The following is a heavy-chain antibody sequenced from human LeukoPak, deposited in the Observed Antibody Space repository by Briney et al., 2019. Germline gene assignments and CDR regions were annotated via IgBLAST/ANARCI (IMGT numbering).Heavy chain of an antibody. D-gene: IGHD6-13*01. J-gene: IGHJ3*02. Sequence: ASVKVSCKASGYTFTSYGISWVRQAPGQRLEWMGWINAGNGNTKYSQKFQGRVTITRDTSASTAYMELSSLRSEDTAVYYCASHQPGQQLMKYAFDIWGQGTMVTVSS. CDR3: ASHQPGQQLMKYAFDI. CDR2: INAGNGNT. CDR1: GYTFTSYG. V-gene: IGHV1-3*01.